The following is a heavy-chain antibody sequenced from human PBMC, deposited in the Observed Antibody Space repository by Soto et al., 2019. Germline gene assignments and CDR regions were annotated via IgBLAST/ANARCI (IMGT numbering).Heavy chain of an antibody. CDR1: GYTFTSYG. CDR3: AREGYYDRSGYQYGMDV. CDR2: SSAYNGNT. Sequence: QVQLVQSGAEVKKPGASVKVSCKASGYTFTSYGISWVRHAPGQGPEWMGWSSAYNGNTNYAQKLQGRVIMTTDTSTSTSYMELRSLRSDDTAVYYCAREGYYDRSGYQYGMDVWGQGTTVTVSS. J-gene: IGHJ6*02. V-gene: IGHV1-18*01. D-gene: IGHD3-22*01.